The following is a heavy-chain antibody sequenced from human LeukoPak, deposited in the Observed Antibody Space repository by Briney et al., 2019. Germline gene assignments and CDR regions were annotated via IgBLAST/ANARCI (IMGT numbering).Heavy chain of an antibody. V-gene: IGHV3-30*02. CDR1: GFTFDDYG. CDR2: IRHDGSNK. CDR3: AKDRTNAYDSSDSYYYYYYMDV. D-gene: IGHD3-22*01. Sequence: PGGSLRLSCAASGFTFDDYGMSWVRQAPGKGLEWVAFIRHDGSNKYYADSVKGRFTISRDNSKNTLYLQMNSLRAEDTAVFYCAKDRTNAYDSSDSYYYYYYMDVWGKGTTVTISS. J-gene: IGHJ6*03.